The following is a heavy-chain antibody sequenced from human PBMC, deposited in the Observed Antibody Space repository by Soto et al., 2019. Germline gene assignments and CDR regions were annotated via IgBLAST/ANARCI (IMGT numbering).Heavy chain of an antibody. CDR2: INAGNGNT. J-gene: IGHJ4*02. CDR1: GYTFTSYA. V-gene: IGHV1-3*01. CDR3: ARDMRQLHYFDY. D-gene: IGHD2-2*01. Sequence: ASVKVSCKASGYTFTSYAIHWVRQAPGQRLEWMGWINAGNGNTKYSQKFQGRVTITRDTSASTAYMELSSLRSEDTAVYYCARDMRQLHYFDYWGQGTPVTVSS.